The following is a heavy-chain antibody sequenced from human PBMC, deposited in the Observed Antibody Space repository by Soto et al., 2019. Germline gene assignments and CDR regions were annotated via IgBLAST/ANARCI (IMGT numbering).Heavy chain of an antibody. D-gene: IGHD5-18*01. J-gene: IGHJ6*02. Sequence: ASVKVSCKASGGTFSSYAISWVRQAPGQGPEWMGGIIPIFGTANYAQKFQGRVTITADESTSTAYMELSSLRSEDTAVYYCATGYSYGYGYYYGMDVWGQGTTVTVSS. CDR1: GGTFSSYA. CDR2: IIPIFGTA. CDR3: ATGYSYGYGYYYGMDV. V-gene: IGHV1-69*13.